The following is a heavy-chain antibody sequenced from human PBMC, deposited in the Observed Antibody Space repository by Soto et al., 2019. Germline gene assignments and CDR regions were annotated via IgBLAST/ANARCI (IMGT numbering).Heavy chain of an antibody. CDR2: IIPIFGTA. J-gene: IGHJ6*02. CDR3: AREVRGVTPPPYGMDV. CDR1: GGTFSSYA. V-gene: IGHV1-69*13. D-gene: IGHD3-10*01. Sequence: SVKVSCKASGGTFSSYAISWVRQAPGQGLEWMGGIIPIFGTANYAQKFQGRVTITADESTSTAYMELSSLRSEDTAVYYCAREVRGVTPPPYGMDVWGQGTTVTV.